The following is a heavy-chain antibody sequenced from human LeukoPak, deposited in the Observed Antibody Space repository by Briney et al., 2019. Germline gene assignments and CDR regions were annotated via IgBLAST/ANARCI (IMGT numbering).Heavy chain of an antibody. D-gene: IGHD2-8*01. CDR3: ARLSFLNGYYYYYMDV. CDR2: IYYSGNT. CDR1: GDSISSSSSY. V-gene: IGHV4-39*01. J-gene: IGHJ6*03. Sequence: PSETLSLTCTVSGDSISSSSSYWGWIRQPPGKGLEWIGSIYYSGNTYYNTSLKSRVTISVDTSKNQFSLKLNSVTAADTAVYYCARLSFLNGYYYYYMDVWGKGTTVTVSS.